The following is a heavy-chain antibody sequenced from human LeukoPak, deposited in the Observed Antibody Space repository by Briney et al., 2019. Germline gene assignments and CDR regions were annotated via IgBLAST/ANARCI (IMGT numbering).Heavy chain of an antibody. CDR1: EFTVSRNY. Sequence: GGSLRLSCTASEFTVSRNYMLWVRQATGKGLEWFSLIFSNGDTHYADSVKGRFTISRDTSKNTVSLQMNSLRVEDTAMYYCTRDQMNYWGQGTLVTVSS. V-gene: IGHV3-53*01. J-gene: IGHJ4*02. CDR2: IFSNGDT. CDR3: TRDQMNY. D-gene: IGHD5-24*01.